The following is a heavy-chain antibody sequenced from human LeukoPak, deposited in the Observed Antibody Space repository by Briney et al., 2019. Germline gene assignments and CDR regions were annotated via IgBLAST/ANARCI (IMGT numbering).Heavy chain of an antibody. Sequence: GGSLRLSCAASGFTVSSKYMSWVRQAPGKGLEWVSVIYIDGGTYYADSVKGRFTISRDNSKNTLLLQMNSRRAEDTAVYYCARGHYSNRLGGQGTLVTVSS. V-gene: IGHV3-66*01. CDR2: IYIDGGT. J-gene: IGHJ4*02. D-gene: IGHD2-2*01. CDR1: GFTVSSKY. CDR3: ARGHYSNRL.